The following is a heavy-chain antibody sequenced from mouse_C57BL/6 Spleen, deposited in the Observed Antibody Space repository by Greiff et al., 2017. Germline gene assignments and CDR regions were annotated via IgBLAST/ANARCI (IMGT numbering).Heavy chain of an antibody. J-gene: IGHJ1*03. CDR1: GYAFSSYW. CDR3: ARRDLGYGNYDWYYDV. CDR2: IYPGDGDT. D-gene: IGHD2-1*01. Sequence: QVQLKESGAELVKPGASVKISCKASGYAFSSYWMNWVKQRPGKGLEWIGQIYPGDGDTNYNGKFKGKATLTADKSSSTAYMQLSSLTSEDSAVYFCARRDLGYGNYDWYYDVWGTGTTVTVSS. V-gene: IGHV1-80*01.